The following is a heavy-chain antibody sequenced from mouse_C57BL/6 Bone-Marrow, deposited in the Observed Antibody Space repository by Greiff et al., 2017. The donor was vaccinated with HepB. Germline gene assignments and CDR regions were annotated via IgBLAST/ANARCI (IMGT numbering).Heavy chain of an antibody. D-gene: IGHD1-1*01. CDR2: ISDGGSYT. CDR1: GFTFSSYA. CDR3: VTTWFAY. V-gene: IGHV5-4*01. J-gene: IGHJ3*01. Sequence: DVQLQESGGGLVKPGGSLKLSCAASGFTFSSYAMSWVRQTPEKRLEWVATISDGGSYTYYPDNVKGRFTISRDNAKNNLYLQMSHLKSEDTAMYYCVTTWFAYWGQGTLVTVSA.